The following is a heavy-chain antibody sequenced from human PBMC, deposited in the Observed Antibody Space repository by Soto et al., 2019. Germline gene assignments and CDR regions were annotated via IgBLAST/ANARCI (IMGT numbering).Heavy chain of an antibody. Sequence: SETLSLTCTVSGGSISSSSYYWGWIRQPPGKGLEWIGSIYYSGSTYYNPSLKSRVTISVDTSKNQFSLKLSSVTAADTAVYYCAGHYDSSGYYVPADYWGQGTLVTVSS. J-gene: IGHJ4*02. CDR3: AGHYDSSGYYVPADY. CDR1: GGSISSSSYY. V-gene: IGHV4-39*01. CDR2: IYYSGST. D-gene: IGHD3-22*01.